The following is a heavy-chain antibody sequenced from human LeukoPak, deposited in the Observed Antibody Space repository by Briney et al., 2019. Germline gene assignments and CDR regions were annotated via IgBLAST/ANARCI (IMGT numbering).Heavy chain of an antibody. D-gene: IGHD3-16*01. CDR2: IYYSGST. J-gene: IGHJ4*02. V-gene: IGHV4-59*05. Sequence: PGGSLRLSCAASGFTFNSYEMNWVRQAPGKGLEWIGSIYYSGSTYYNPSLKSRVTVSVDTSKNQFSLKLSSVTAADTAVYYCVRGSTLRHYQYWGQGTLVTVSS. CDR1: GFTFNSYE. CDR3: VRGSTLRHYQY.